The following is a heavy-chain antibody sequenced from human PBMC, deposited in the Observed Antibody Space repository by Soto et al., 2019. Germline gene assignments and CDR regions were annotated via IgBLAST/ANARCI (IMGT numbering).Heavy chain of an antibody. J-gene: IGHJ4*02. Sequence: GGSLRLSCAASGFTFSSYAMHWVRQAPGKGLEWVAVISYDGSNKYYADSVKGRFTISRDNSKNTLYLQMNSLRAEDTAVYYCARDGGATVVTAVLDYWGQRTLVTVSS. D-gene: IGHD4-17*01. CDR3: ARDGGATVVTAVLDY. CDR2: ISYDGSNK. CDR1: GFTFSSYA. V-gene: IGHV3-30-3*01.